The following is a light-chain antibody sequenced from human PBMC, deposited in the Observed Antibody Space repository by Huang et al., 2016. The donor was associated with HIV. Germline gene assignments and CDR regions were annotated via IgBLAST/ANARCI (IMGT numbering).Light chain of an antibody. Sequence: DIQMTQSPSAMSASVGDKVTITWRASQAISNYLVWFQQKPGRAPKRLIYAAPSLQSGVPSRFSGSGYGTKFTLTISSLQPEDFATYYCLQHHAYPRTFGPGTKVEVK. CDR3: LQHHAYPRT. V-gene: IGKV1-17*03. CDR2: AAP. CDR1: QAISNY. J-gene: IGKJ1*01.